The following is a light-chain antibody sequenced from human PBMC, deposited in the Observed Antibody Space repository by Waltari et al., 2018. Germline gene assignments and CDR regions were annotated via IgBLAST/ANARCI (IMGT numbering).Light chain of an antibody. CDR1: QSVSRS. V-gene: IGKV3-20*01. CDR2: GAS. Sequence: EIVLTQSPGTLSLSPGERATLSCRASQSVSRSLAWYQQKPGQAPRLLIYGASSRATGVPDRFSGSGSGTDFSLTISRLEPEDVAVYCGQHYVRLPVSFGQGTKVEIK. CDR3: QHYVRLPVS. J-gene: IGKJ1*01.